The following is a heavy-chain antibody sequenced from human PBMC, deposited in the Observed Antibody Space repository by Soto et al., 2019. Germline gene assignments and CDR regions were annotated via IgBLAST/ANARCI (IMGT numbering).Heavy chain of an antibody. CDR1: GGSISSGGYY. J-gene: IGHJ3*02. D-gene: IGHD3-22*01. V-gene: IGHV4-31*03. CDR2: IYYSGST. CDR3: AREKDSSAWRSSDI. Sequence: SETLSLTCTVSGGSISSGGYYWSWIRQHPGKGLEWIGYIYYSGSTYYNPSLKSRVTISVDTSKNQFSLKLSSVTAADTAVYYCAREKDSSAWRSSDIWGQGTMVTVSS.